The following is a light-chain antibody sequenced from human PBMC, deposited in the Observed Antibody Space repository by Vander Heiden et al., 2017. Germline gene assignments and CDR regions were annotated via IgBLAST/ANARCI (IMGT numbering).Light chain of an antibody. V-gene: IGKV2-28*01. CDR1: QRLLHRSGHNY. J-gene: IGKJ1*01. CDR2: MGC. CDR3: MQGLHTPRR. Sequence: DVVMTQSPLSQPVTPGEPASLSCKSRQRLLHRSGHNYLDWFLQKPGKSPQPLINMGCHRAAGVPDRFSGSGSGRDFTLKISRVEAEDVGIYYCMQGLHTPRRFGQGTKVEIK.